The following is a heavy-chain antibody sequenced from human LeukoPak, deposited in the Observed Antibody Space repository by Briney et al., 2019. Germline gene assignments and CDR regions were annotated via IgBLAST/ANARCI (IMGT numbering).Heavy chain of an antibody. Sequence: SETLSLTCTVSGGSISSYYWSWIRQPPGKGLEWIGQIHTSGSTNYNPPLKSRVTMSIDTPENQLSLTIRSVTAADTAVYYCARRDISSGWSFDYWGQGTLVTVSS. D-gene: IGHD6-19*01. CDR1: GGSISSYY. CDR2: IHTSGST. V-gene: IGHV4-4*07. CDR3: ARRDISSGWSFDY. J-gene: IGHJ4*02.